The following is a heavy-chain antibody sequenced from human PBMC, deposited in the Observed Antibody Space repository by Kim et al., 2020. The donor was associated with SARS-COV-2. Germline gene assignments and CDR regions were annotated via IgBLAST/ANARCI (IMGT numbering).Heavy chain of an antibody. J-gene: IGHJ4*02. CDR2: IDPSDSYT. V-gene: IGHV5-10-1*01. CDR1: GYSFTSYW. D-gene: IGHD3-10*01. CDR3: ARPRGDAIDSLDY. Sequence: GESLKISCKGSGYSFTSYWISWVRQMPGKGLEWMGRIDPSDSYTNYSPSFQGHVTISADKSISTAYLQWSSLKASDTAMYYCARPRGDAIDSLDYWGQGTLVTVSS.